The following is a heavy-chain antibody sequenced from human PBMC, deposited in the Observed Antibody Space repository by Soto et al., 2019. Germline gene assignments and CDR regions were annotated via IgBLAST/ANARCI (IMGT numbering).Heavy chain of an antibody. CDR2: IIPIFGTA. V-gene: IGHV1-69*12. CDR3: ARQTMIVVVTSPNAFDI. CDR1: GGTFSSYA. Sequence: QVQLVQSGAEVKKPGSSVKVSCKASGGTFSSYAISWVRQAPGQGLEWMGGIIPIFGTANYAQKFQRRVTCTADESTSTAYLELGSLRSEDTAVYYCARQTMIVVVTSPNAFDIWGQGTMVNFSS. J-gene: IGHJ3*02. D-gene: IGHD3-22*01.